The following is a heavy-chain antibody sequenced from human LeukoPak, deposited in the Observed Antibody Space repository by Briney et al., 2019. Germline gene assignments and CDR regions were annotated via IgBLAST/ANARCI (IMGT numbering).Heavy chain of an antibody. D-gene: IGHD6-19*01. CDR3: AKKYSSGWSPFDY. CDR1: GFTFSSYA. CDR2: ISGSGGST. J-gene: IGHJ4*02. Sequence: GGSLRLSCAASGFTFSSYAVSWVRQAPGKGLEWVSAISGSGGSTYYADSVKGRFTISRDNSKNTLYLQMSSLRAEDTAVYYCAKKYSSGWSPFDYWGQGTLVTVSS. V-gene: IGHV3-23*01.